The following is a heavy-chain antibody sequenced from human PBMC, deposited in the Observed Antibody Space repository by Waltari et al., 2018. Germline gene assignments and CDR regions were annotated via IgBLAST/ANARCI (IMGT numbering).Heavy chain of an antibody. Sequence: QVQLVQSGAEVKKPGSSVKVSCKASGGTFSSYTISWVRQAPGQGLEWMGRIIPILGIANYEQKFQGRVTITADKSTSTAYMELSSLRSEDTAVYYCARDPYDILTGYYHYYFDYWGQGTLVTVSS. CDR2: IIPILGIA. D-gene: IGHD3-9*01. CDR3: ARDPYDILTGYYHYYFDY. J-gene: IGHJ4*02. CDR1: GGTFSSYT. V-gene: IGHV1-69*08.